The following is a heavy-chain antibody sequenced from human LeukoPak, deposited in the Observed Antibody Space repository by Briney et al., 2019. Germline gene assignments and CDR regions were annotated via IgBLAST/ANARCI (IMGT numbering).Heavy chain of an antibody. Sequence: GGSLRLSCTASGFTFGDYAMSWVRQAPGKGLEWVSSISSSSTYIYYADSVKGRFTISRDNAKNSLYLQMNSLRAEDTAVYYCARIGGSGGYYNIYYMDVWGKGTTVTVSS. J-gene: IGHJ6*03. CDR1: GFTFGDYA. D-gene: IGHD3-10*01. V-gene: IGHV3-21*01. CDR2: ISSSSTYI. CDR3: ARIGGSGGYYNIYYMDV.